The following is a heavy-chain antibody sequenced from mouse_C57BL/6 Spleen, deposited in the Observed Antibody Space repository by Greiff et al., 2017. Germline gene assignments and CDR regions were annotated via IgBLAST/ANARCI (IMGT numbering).Heavy chain of an antibody. D-gene: IGHD1-1*01. CDR3: ARGEAYYYVGY. J-gene: IGHJ2*01. CDR1: GYTFTSYT. CDR2: INPSSGYT. V-gene: IGHV1-4*01. Sequence: QVQLQQSGAELARPGASVKMSCKASGYTFTSYTMHWVKQRPGQGLEWIGYINPSSGYTKYNQKFKDKATLTADKSSSTAYMQLISLTSEDSAVYYCARGEAYYYVGYWGQGTTLTVSS.